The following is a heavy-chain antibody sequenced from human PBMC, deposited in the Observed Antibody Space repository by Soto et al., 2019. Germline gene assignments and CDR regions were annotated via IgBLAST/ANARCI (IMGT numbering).Heavy chain of an antibody. CDR3: ARLGEYYQSLDP. CDR2: IYYSGST. V-gene: IGHV4-59*08. Sequence: SETLSLTCTVSGGSISHFYWAWIRQPPGKGLEWIGYIYYSGSTSYNPSLKSRVTISLETSKSQFSLRLSSVTASDTAVYYCARLGEYYQSLDPWGQGTLVTVSS. J-gene: IGHJ5*02. CDR1: GGSISHFY. D-gene: IGHD2-2*01.